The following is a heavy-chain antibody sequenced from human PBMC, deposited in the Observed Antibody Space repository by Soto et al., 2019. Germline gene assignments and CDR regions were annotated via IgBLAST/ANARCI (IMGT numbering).Heavy chain of an antibody. V-gene: IGHV3-23*01. D-gene: IGHD6-6*01. CDR1: GFTFSTYA. CDR2: ISANGQGI. CDR3: ARVIAARPVGWFDP. Sequence: GGSLRLSCAASGFTFSTYALSWVRQAPGKGLEWVSAISANGQGIYYADSVRGRFTISRDNSKNTIFLHMDSLRAEDTAVYYCARVIAARPVGWFDPWGQGTLVTVSS. J-gene: IGHJ5*02.